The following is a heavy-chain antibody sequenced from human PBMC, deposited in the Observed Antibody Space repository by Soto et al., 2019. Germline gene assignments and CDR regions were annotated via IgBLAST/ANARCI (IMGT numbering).Heavy chain of an antibody. Sequence: QVQLVVSGGGVVQPGRSLRLSCAASGFRNYGMHWVRQAPGKGLEWVALIWHDGSRKHYADSVKGRFTISRDDSKNTVDLQMNSPRADDTAVYYCARDRGDFGSGGSFFDYWGQGTLATVSS. CDR1: GFRNYG. J-gene: IGHJ4*02. CDR3: ARDRGDFGSGGSFFDY. V-gene: IGHV3-33*01. CDR2: IWHDGSRK. D-gene: IGHD3-10*01.